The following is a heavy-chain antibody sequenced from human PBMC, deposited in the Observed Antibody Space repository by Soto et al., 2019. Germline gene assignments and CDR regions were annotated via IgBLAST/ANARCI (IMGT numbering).Heavy chain of an antibody. CDR3: VKQQMRDIRAFDY. CDR1: GFTFSNYA. Sequence: EVQLLESGGGLVQPGVSLRLSCAVSGFTFSNYAMSWVRQVPGKGLEWVSTISGSSGSTYYAVSVKGRFTISRDNSKNTLYLQMNGLRSEDTAVYYWVKQQMRDIRAFDYWGQGTLVTVSS. V-gene: IGHV3-23*01. J-gene: IGHJ4*02. D-gene: IGHD6-13*01. CDR2: ISGSSGST.